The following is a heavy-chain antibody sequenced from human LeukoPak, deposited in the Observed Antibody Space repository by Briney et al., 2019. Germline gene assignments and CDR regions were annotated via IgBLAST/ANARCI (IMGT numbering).Heavy chain of an antibody. CDR2: IYYNGRA. CDR1: GASLSSGTSY. Sequence: SETLSLTCTVSGASLSSGTSYWNWIRQQPGKGLEWIGYIYYNGRAYYNPSLKSRVTISVDTSKDQFSLKLTSVTAADTAVYYCARFSGRYIDYWGQGALVTVSS. D-gene: IGHD6-19*01. V-gene: IGHV4-31*03. CDR3: ARFSGRYIDY. J-gene: IGHJ4*02.